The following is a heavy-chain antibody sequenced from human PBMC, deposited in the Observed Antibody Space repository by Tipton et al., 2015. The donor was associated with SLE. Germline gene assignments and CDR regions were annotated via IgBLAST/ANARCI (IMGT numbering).Heavy chain of an antibody. CDR3: ARGRYSSSSVYYYYYMDA. Sequence: TLSLTCTVSGGSISSGGYYWTWIRQLPGQGLEWIGYIYYSGSTYYNSSLQSRVSISIDTSKNQFSLKLSSVTAADTAVYYCARGRYSSSSVYYYYYMDAWGKGTTVTVSS. CDR2: IYYSGST. V-gene: IGHV4-31*03. D-gene: IGHD6-6*01. J-gene: IGHJ6*03. CDR1: GGSISSGGYY.